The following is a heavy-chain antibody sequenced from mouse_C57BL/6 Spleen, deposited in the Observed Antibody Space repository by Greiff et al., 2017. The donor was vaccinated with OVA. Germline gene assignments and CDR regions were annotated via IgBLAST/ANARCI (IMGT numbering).Heavy chain of an antibody. D-gene: IGHD1-1*01. J-gene: IGHJ2*01. CDR2: IHPNSGST. Sequence: VQLQQPGAELVKPGASVKLSCKASGYTFTSYWMHWVKQRPGQGLEWIGMIHPNSGSTNYNEKFKSKATLTVDKSSSTAYMQLSSLTSEDSAVYCCARWGTTVVAPFDYWGQGTTLTVSS. V-gene: IGHV1-64*01. CDR1: GYTFTSYW. CDR3: ARWGTTVVAPFDY.